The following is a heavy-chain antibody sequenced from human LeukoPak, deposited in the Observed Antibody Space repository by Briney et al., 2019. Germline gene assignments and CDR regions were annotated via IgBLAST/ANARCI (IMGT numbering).Heavy chain of an antibody. CDR1: GYTFTGYY. CDR2: INPNSGGT. Sequence: ASVKVSCKASGYTFTGYYMHWVRQAPGQGLEWMGWINPNSGGTNYAQKFQGRVTMTRDTSISTACMELSRLRSDDTAVYYCARVEQQLGDAFDIWGQGTMVTVSS. V-gene: IGHV1-2*02. D-gene: IGHD6-13*01. J-gene: IGHJ3*02. CDR3: ARVEQQLGDAFDI.